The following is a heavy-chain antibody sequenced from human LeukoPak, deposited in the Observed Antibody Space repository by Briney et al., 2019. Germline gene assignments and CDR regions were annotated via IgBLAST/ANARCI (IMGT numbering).Heavy chain of an antibody. Sequence: SETLSLTCTVSGDSITSYHWTWIRQPPGRRLEWIGYVYYDGSTRYNPSLMSRVTISLDTSNKQFSLKLRSVTAADTAIYYCANYTRHCSGGTCYSIDYWGQGTLVTVSS. J-gene: IGHJ4*02. CDR2: VYYDGST. CDR1: GDSITSYH. CDR3: ANYTRHCSGGTCYSIDY. D-gene: IGHD2-15*01. V-gene: IGHV4-59*08.